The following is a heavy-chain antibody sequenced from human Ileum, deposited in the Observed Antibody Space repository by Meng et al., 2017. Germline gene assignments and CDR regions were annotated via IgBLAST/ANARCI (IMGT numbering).Heavy chain of an antibody. CDR1: SGSISSNTY. D-gene: IGHD4-23*01. CDR2: ISHSGSA. J-gene: IGHJ4*02. CDR3: ARHGGYSQDF. V-gene: IGHV4-4*03. Sequence: QWPLRASGPGLVRPPGTPSPIYAVSSGSISSNTYWSWVRQPPGKGLEWIGQISHSGSAYYNPSLKSRVTMSVDKSKSQFSLMLTSVTAADTAIYYCARHGGYSQDFWGQGTLVTVSS.